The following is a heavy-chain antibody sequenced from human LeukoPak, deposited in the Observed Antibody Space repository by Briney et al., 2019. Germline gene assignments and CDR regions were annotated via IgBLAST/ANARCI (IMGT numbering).Heavy chain of an antibody. CDR3: AKAYGGYESHYYYYGMDV. CDR1: GFTFSYYG. Sequence: GGSLRLSCAASGFTFSYYGMHWVRQAPGKGLEWVVVISYDGSNEYYADSVKGRFTISRDNSKNTLYLQMNSLRAEDTAVYYCAKAYGGYESHYYYYGMDVWGQGTTVTVSS. CDR2: ISYDGSNE. J-gene: IGHJ6*02. D-gene: IGHD5-12*01. V-gene: IGHV3-30*18.